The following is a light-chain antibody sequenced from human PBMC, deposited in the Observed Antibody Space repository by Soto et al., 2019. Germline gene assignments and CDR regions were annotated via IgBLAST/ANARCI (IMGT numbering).Light chain of an antibody. V-gene: IGLV2-14*01. Sequence: QAALTQPASVCGSPGQSITISCTGTSSDIGGYNYVSWYQQHPGKVPKLMIYDVSNRPSGVSDRFSGSKSVNTASLTISGLQAEDEADYYCSSYTSSSTWVFGGGTKLTVL. CDR1: SSDIGGYNY. CDR2: DVS. CDR3: SSYTSSSTWV. J-gene: IGLJ3*02.